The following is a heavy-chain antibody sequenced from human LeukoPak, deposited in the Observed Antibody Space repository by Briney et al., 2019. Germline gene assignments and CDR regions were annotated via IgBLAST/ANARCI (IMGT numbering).Heavy chain of an antibody. J-gene: IGHJ4*02. V-gene: IGHV3-23*01. CDR1: GFTFSSYA. CDR3: AKRTIFGVVSDTDY. D-gene: IGHD3-3*01. Sequence: GGSLRLSCAASGFTFSSYAMGWVRQAPGKGLEWVSAISGSGGSTYYADSVKGRFTISRDNSKNTLYLQMNSLRAEDTAVYYCAKRTIFGVVSDTDYWGQGTLVTVSS. CDR2: ISGSGGST.